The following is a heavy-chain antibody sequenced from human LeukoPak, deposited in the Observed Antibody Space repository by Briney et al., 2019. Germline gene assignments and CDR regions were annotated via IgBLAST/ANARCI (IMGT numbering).Heavy chain of an antibody. J-gene: IGHJ4*02. D-gene: IGHD3-22*01. CDR2: ISSSGSTI. CDR3: ARDTTSGYYDY. V-gene: IGHV3-48*03. CDR1: GFTFSSYE. Sequence: GWSLRLSCAACGFTFSSYEMNWVRQAAGRGLEWVSYISSSGSTIHYADSVKGRFTISRENAKNSLYLQMNSLRAEDTAVYYCARDTTSGYYDYWGQGTLVTVSS.